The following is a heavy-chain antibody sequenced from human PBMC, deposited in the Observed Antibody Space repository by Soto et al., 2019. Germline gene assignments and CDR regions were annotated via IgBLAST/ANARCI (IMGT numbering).Heavy chain of an antibody. CDR3: VRAISGSFAL. D-gene: IGHD3-9*01. CDR1: GFNFDDYA. J-gene: IGHJ4*02. V-gene: IGHV3-7*04. CDR2: IKEDGSEK. Sequence: PGGSLSLSCAASGFNFDDYAMHWVRQAPGKGLEWLASIKEDGSEKQYVDSVKGRFTISRDNAKNSLYLQMNSLSEEDTAVYYCVRAISGSFALWGQGTLVTVSS.